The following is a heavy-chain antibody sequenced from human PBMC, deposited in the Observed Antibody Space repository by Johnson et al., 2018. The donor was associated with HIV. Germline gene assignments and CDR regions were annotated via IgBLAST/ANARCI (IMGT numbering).Heavy chain of an antibody. J-gene: IGHJ3*01. CDR1: GFPFDDYG. Sequence: VQLVESRGGVVRPGGSLRLSCAASGFPFDDYGMSWVRQAPGKGLEWASGIHWNGGRTGYADSVKGRFIISRDNAKNSLYLQMSSLRVEDTAVYYCASGHMWSGFWGQGTMVTVSS. CDR3: ASGHMWSGF. CDR2: IHWNGGRT. V-gene: IGHV3-20*04. D-gene: IGHD3/OR15-3a*01.